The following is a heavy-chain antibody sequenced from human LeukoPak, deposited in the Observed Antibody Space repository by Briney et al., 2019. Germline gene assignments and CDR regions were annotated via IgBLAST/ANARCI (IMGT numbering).Heavy chain of an antibody. CDR2: IYPGDSDT. CDR1: GYSFTSYW. J-gene: IGHJ4*02. D-gene: IGHD4-23*01. Sequence: GESLKISCRGSGYSFTSYWIGWVRQMPGKGLEWMGIIYPGDSDTRYSPSFQGQVTISADKSISTAYLQWSSLKASDAAMYYCARRLRWYNFDYWGQGTLVTVSS. V-gene: IGHV5-51*01. CDR3: ARRLRWYNFDY.